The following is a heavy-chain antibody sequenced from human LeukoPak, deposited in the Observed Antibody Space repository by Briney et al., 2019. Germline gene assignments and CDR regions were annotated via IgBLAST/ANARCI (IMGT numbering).Heavy chain of an antibody. V-gene: IGHV3-23*01. CDR3: ARDDAHVSAWDY. CDR1: GFTFSSYA. D-gene: IGHD3-16*01. Sequence: PGASLRLSCAASGFTFSSYATSWVRQAPGKGLEWVSAISGSGGSTYYADSVKGRFTISRDNAKNSLYLQMNSLRAEDTAVYYCARDDAHVSAWDYWGQGTLVTVSS. J-gene: IGHJ4*02. CDR2: ISGSGGST.